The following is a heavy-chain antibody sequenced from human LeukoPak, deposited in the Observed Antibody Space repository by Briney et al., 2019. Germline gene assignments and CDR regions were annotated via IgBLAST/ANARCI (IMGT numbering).Heavy chain of an antibody. CDR1: GFTFSSYA. D-gene: IGHD6-19*01. CDR3: AKALRVPVAGIKFDY. J-gene: IGHJ4*02. Sequence: PGGSLRLACAASGFTFSSYAMSWVRQAPGKEREWVSAISGSGGSTYYADSVKGRFPLSRDNSKNTLYLQMNSLRAEDTAVYYCAKALRVPVAGIKFDYWGQGTLVTVSS. V-gene: IGHV3-23*01. CDR2: ISGSGGST.